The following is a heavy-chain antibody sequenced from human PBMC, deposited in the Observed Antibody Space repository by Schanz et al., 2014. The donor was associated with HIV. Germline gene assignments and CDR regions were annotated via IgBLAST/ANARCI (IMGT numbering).Heavy chain of an antibody. V-gene: IGHV3-23*01. Sequence: EVQLLESGGGLIQPGGSLRLSCTAFGFTFSTYAMTWVRQAPGKGLEWVSTVIGSGGITYYADSVKGRFTISRDNSKNTLYLQMSSLRVEDTAIYYCAKRSGRSFGYFDSWGQGLLVTVSS. CDR1: GFTFSTYA. CDR2: VIGSGGIT. D-gene: IGHD2-15*01. J-gene: IGHJ4*02. CDR3: AKRSGRSFGYFDS.